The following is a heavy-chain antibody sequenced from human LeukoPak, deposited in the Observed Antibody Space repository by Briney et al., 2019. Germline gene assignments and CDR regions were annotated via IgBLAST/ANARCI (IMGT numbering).Heavy chain of an antibody. CDR3: ARDGTVTAGPFDP. Sequence: GGSLRLSCAAPGIPFSSFGMHWLRQAPGKGLEWVAFICYDGSNKYYAHTVKGRFTISRDNSKNTLYLQRNSLTAEETAVYYCARDGTVTAGPFDPWGGGTLVTVSS. J-gene: IGHJ5*02. CDR2: ICYDGSNK. CDR1: GIPFSSFG. D-gene: IGHD4-17*01. V-gene: IGHV3-33*01.